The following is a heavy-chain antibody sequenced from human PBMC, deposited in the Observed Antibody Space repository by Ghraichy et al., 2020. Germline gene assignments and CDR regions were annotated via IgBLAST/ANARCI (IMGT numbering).Heavy chain of an antibody. J-gene: IGHJ6*02. CDR1: GYTLTELS. Sequence: ASVKVSCKVSGYTLTELSMHWVRQAPGKGLEWMGGFDPEDGETIYAQKFQGRVTMTEDTSTDTAYMELSSLRSEDTAVYYCATLVRGPLWVGMDVWGQGTTVTVSS. CDR3: ATLVRGPLWVGMDV. V-gene: IGHV1-24*01. D-gene: IGHD6-6*01. CDR2: FDPEDGET.